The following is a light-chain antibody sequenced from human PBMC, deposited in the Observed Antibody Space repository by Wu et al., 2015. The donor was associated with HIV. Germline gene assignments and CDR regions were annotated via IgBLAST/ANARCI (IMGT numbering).Light chain of an antibody. J-gene: IGKJ4*01. CDR2: GPS. CDR1: RSVSSSY. CDR3: QQYNYRPS. V-gene: IGKV3-20*01. Sequence: EIVLTQSPGTLSLSPGERATLSCRASRSVSSSYLAWYQQKPGQAPRLLVYGPSIRATGVPARFTGSGSGTDFTLTITSLQSEDFAVYFCQQYNYRPSFGGGTKV.